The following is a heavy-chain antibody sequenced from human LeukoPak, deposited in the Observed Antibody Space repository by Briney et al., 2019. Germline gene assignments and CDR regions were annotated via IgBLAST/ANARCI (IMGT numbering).Heavy chain of an antibody. J-gene: IGHJ4*02. V-gene: IGHV4-34*01. CDR3: ARHASGYSSGWYNY. CDR2: INHSGST. D-gene: IGHD6-19*01. Sequence: SETLSLTCAVYGGSFSGYYWSWIRQPPGKGLEWIGEINHSGSTNYNPSLKSRVTISVDTSKNQFSLKLSSVTAADTAVYYCARHASGYSSGWYNYWGQGTLVTVSS. CDR1: GGSFSGYY.